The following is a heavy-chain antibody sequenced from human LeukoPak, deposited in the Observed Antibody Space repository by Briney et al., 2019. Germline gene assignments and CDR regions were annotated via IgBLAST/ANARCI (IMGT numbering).Heavy chain of an antibody. Sequence: SLKVSCKASGGTFSSYAISWVRQAPGQGLEWMGRIIPILGIANYAQKFQGRVTITADKSTSTAYMELSSLRSEDTAVYYCAKEGGNTLTTMKYFDCWGQGTLVTVSS. V-gene: IGHV1-69*04. CDR2: IIPILGIA. D-gene: IGHD3-22*01. CDR3: AKEGGNTLTTMKYFDC. CDR1: GGTFSSYA. J-gene: IGHJ4*02.